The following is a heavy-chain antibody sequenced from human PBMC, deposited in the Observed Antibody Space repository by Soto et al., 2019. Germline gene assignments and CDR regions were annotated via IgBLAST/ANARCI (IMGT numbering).Heavy chain of an antibody. CDR2: IYWNDDK. CDR3: AHNGIMYYYDSSGYYYTFDY. Sequence: SGPTLVNPTQTLTLTCTFSGFSLSTSGVGVGWIRQPPGKALEWLALIYWNDDKRYSPSLKSRLTITKDTSKNQVVLTMTNMDPVDTATYYCAHNGIMYYYDSSGYYYTFDYWGQGTLVTVSS. D-gene: IGHD3-22*01. CDR1: GFSLSTSGVG. V-gene: IGHV2-5*01. J-gene: IGHJ4*02.